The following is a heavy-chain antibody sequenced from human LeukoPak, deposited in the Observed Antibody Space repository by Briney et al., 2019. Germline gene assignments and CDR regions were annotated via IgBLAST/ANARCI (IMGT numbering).Heavy chain of an antibody. V-gene: IGHV4-39*01. Sequence: SETLSLTCAVSGGSISNSRYYWGWIRQTPGKGLEWIGTMHYSGSTYYTPYLKSRVTISVDTSKNQFSLKLSSVTAADTAVFYCARRASDWSFDYWGQGTLVTVSS. D-gene: IGHD6-19*01. J-gene: IGHJ4*02. CDR2: MHYSGST. CDR3: ARRASDWSFDY. CDR1: GGSISNSRYY.